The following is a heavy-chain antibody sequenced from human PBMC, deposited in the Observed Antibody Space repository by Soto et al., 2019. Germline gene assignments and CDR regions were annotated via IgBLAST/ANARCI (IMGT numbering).Heavy chain of an antibody. V-gene: IGHV1-69*02. CDR2: IIPILGIA. D-gene: IGHD2-2*01. CDR3: ARDSSRYQFGWGDAFDI. Sequence: SVKVSCKASGGTFSSYTISWVRQAPGQGLEWMGRIIPILGIANYAQKFQGRVTITADKSTSTAYMELSSLRSEDTAVYYCARDSSRYQFGWGDAFDIWGKGTMVTV. J-gene: IGHJ3*02. CDR1: GGTFSSYT.